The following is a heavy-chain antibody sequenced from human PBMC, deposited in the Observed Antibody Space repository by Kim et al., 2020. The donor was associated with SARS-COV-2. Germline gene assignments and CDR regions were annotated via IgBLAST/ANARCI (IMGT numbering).Heavy chain of an antibody. V-gene: IGHV3-53*01. CDR1: GFTVSSNY. J-gene: IGHJ4*02. D-gene: IGHD3-10*01. CDR2: IYSGGST. Sequence: GGSLRLSCAASGFTVSSNYMTWVRQAPGKGLEWVSLIYSGGSTYYADSVKGRFTISRDNSNNTLYLQLDSLRAEDTAVYYCARAGKYGSGSYHPLLDYWGQGPLVTVSS. CDR3: ARAGKYGSGSYHPLLDY.